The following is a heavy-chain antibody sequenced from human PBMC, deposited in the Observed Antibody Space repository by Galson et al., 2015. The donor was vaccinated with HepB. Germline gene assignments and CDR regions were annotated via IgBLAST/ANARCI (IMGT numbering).Heavy chain of an antibody. CDR2: IYTSGST. CDR3: ARGEWELHYFDY. J-gene: IGHJ4*02. Sequence: TLSLTCTVSGGSISSGSYYWSWIRQPAGKGLEWIGRIYTSGSTNYNPSLKSRVTMSVDTSKNQFSLKLSSVTAADTAVYYCARGEWELHYFDYWGQGTLVTVSS. CDR1: GGSISSGSYY. V-gene: IGHV4-61*02. D-gene: IGHD1-26*01.